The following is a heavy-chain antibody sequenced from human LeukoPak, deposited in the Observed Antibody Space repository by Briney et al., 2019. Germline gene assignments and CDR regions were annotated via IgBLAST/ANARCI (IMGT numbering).Heavy chain of an antibody. D-gene: IGHD3-3*01. CDR3: AKSAGGGYDFWSGPSANYFDY. V-gene: IGHV3-23*01. Sequence: GGSLRLSCAASGFTFSSYAMSWVRQAPGKGLEWVSAISGSGGGTYYADSVKGRFTISRGNSKNTLYLQMNSLRAEDTAVYYCAKSAGGGYDFWSGPSANYFDYWGQGTLVTVSS. J-gene: IGHJ4*02. CDR1: GFTFSSYA. CDR2: ISGSGGGT.